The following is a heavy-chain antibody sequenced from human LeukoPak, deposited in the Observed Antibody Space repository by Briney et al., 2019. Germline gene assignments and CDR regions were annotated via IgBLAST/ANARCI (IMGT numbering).Heavy chain of an antibody. CDR2: IRYDASNK. D-gene: IGHD3-16*01. J-gene: IGHJ5*02. CDR1: GFTFSNYG. Sequence: GGSLSLSCSDSGFTFSNYGMHWVRQAPGTGLDWLAFIRYDASNKYYANSVKARFPISRDNSKNTLYLQMNSLSPEATAVYYCAGVEGGDWFDPWGQGTLVTVSS. V-gene: IGHV3-30*02. CDR3: AGVEGGDWFDP.